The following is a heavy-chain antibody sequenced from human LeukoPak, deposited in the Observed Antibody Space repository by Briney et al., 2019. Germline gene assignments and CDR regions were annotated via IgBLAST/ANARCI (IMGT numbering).Heavy chain of an antibody. Sequence: PGGSLRLSCAASEFTFSDYYMSWIRQAPGKGLEWVSYISSSGSTTYYADSVKGRFAISRDNAKNPLYLQMNSLRAEHTAVYYCAREGSGYDYNFDYWGQGTLVTVSS. V-gene: IGHV3-11*04. J-gene: IGHJ4*02. CDR3: AREGSGYDYNFDY. D-gene: IGHD5-12*01. CDR2: ISSSGSTT. CDR1: EFTFSDYY.